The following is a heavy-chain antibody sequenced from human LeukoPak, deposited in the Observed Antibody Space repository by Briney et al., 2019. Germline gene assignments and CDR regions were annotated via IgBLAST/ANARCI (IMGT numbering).Heavy chain of an antibody. CDR2: IIPIFGTA. CDR3: ARDFGLIDAGLVENDY. V-gene: IGHV1-69*05. D-gene: IGHD2/OR15-2a*01. CDR1: GGTFSSYA. J-gene: IGHJ4*02. Sequence: ASVKVSCKASGGTFSSYAISWVRQAPGQGLEWMGRIIPIFGTANYAQKLQGRVTITTDESTSTAYMELSSLRSEDTAVYYCARDFGLIDAGLVENDYWGQGTLVTVSS.